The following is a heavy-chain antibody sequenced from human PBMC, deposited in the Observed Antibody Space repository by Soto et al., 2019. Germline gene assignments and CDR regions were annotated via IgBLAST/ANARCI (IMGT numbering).Heavy chain of an antibody. V-gene: IGHV2-5*02. J-gene: IGHJ4*02. D-gene: IGHD3-3*02. Sequence: QITLKESGPTLVKPTQTLTLTCTFSGFSLRSSEVGVGWVRQPPGKALEWLALIYGDGDKRYSPSLKTRLTITKDTSKDQVVLTMTNMDRVDAATYSCAHRHALHFFDYWGQGALVTVSS. CDR2: IYGDGDK. CDR1: GFSLRSSEVG. CDR3: AHRHALHFFDY.